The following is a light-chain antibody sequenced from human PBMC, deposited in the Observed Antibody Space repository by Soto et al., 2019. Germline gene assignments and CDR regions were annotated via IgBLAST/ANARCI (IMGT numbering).Light chain of an antibody. V-gene: IGKV2-28*01. CDR3: MQALQTPAT. CDR2: LHS. Sequence: DIVMTQSPLSLPVTPGEPASISCRSSQSLLHSNGLSYLDWYLQKPGQSPQLLIYLHSNRASGVPDRFSGSGSGTDFTLKISRVEAEDVGVYYCMQALQTPATFGQGTKLEIK. CDR1: QSLLHSNGLSY. J-gene: IGKJ2*01.